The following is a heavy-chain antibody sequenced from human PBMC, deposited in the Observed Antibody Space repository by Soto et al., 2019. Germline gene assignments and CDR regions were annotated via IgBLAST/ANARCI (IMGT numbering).Heavy chain of an antibody. CDR3: AVKTQRSPEAPTPFDY. D-gene: IGHD3-10*01. V-gene: IGHV5-51*01. Sequence: GESLKISCKGSGYSFTSYWIGWVRQMPGKGLEWMGIIYPDDSDTRYSPSFQGQVTISADKSISTAYLQWSSLKASDTAMYYCAVKTQRSPEAPTPFDYWGQGTLVTVSS. CDR1: GYSFTSYW. J-gene: IGHJ4*02. CDR2: IYPDDSDT.